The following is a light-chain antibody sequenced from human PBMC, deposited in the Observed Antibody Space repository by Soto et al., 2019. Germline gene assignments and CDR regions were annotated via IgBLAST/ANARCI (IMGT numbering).Light chain of an antibody. J-gene: IGLJ2*01. Sequence: QSVLTQPASVSGSPGQSITISCTGSSSDVGGYNYVSWYQQHPGKAPKLMIYGVTNRPSGVSNRFSGSKSGNTASLTISGLQAEDGADYYCSSYTSSSTLGVFGGGTKLTVL. V-gene: IGLV2-14*01. CDR1: SSDVGGYNY. CDR2: GVT. CDR3: SSYTSSSTLGV.